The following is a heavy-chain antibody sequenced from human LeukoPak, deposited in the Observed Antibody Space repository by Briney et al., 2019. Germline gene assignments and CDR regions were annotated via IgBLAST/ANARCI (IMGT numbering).Heavy chain of an antibody. V-gene: IGHV4-30-4*01. Sequence: KASETLSLTCTVSGGSISSGDYYWSWVRQPPGKGLEWIGYIYYSGSTYYNPSLKSRVTISVDTSKNQFSLKLSSVTAADTAVYYCARAYDAGYSSGWLDYWGQGTLVTVSS. CDR1: GGSISSGDYY. CDR3: ARAYDAGYSSGWLDY. CDR2: IYYSGST. D-gene: IGHD6-19*01. J-gene: IGHJ4*02.